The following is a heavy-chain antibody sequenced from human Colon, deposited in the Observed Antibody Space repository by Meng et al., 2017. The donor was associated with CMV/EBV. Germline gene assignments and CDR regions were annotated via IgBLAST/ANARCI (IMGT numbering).Heavy chain of an antibody. Sequence: GESLKISCAASGFTFSSYWMSWDRQAPGKGLEWVANIKQDGSEKYYVDSVKGRFTISRDNAKNSLYLQMKSLRVEDTAVYYCARDTAGDYWGQGTLVTVSS. CDR3: ARDTAGDY. CDR1: GFTFSSYW. D-gene: IGHD5-18*01. V-gene: IGHV3-7*01. CDR2: IKQDGSEK. J-gene: IGHJ4*02.